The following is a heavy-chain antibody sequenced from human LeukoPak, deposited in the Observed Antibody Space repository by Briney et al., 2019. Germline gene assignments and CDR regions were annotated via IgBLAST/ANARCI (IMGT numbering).Heavy chain of an antibody. D-gene: IGHD3-10*01. V-gene: IGHV3-33*01. J-gene: IGHJ4*02. CDR2: IWYDGSNK. CDR1: GFTFSSYG. Sequence: AESLSLSCAASGFTFSSYGMHWVRQPPGKGLEWVAVIWYDGSNKYYGDSVKGRFTISRDNSTNTLYLQMNSLRAEDTAVYYCARRIGELVDYWGQGTLVTVSS. CDR3: ARRIGELVDY.